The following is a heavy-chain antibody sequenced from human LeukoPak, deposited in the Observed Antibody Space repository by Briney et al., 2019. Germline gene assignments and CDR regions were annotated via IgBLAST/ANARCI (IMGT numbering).Heavy chain of an antibody. V-gene: IGHV3-11*06. CDR1: GFTFREFA. CDR3: ASSSRRGMDV. Sequence: KSGGSLRLSCTSSGFTFREFAVSWIRQAPGKGLEWVSYISSSSSYTNYADSVKGRFTISRDNAKNSLYLQMNSLRAEDTAVYYCASSSRRGMDVWGQGTTVTVSS. D-gene: IGHD2-2*01. CDR2: ISSSSSYT. J-gene: IGHJ6*02.